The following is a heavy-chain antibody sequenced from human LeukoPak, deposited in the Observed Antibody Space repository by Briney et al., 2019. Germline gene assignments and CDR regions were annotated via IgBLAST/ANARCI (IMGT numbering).Heavy chain of an antibody. CDR3: ARDRAVVVPAVVQVAATAYYFDN. D-gene: IGHD2-2*01. CDR2: IAYDGDTK. J-gene: IGHJ4*02. CDR1: GFTFSNYA. V-gene: IGHV3-30-3*01. Sequence: GGSLRLSCAASGFTFSNYAIHWVRQAPGKGLEWVAIIAYDGDTKYYADSVKGRFTISRDNSKNTVYLQINSLRAEDTAVYYCARDRAVVVPAVVQVAATAYYFDNWGQGTLVTVSS.